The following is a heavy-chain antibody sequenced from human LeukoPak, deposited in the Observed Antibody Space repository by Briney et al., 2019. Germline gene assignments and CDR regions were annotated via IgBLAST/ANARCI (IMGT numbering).Heavy chain of an antibody. CDR2: ISSSSSTI. Sequence: GGSLRLSCAASGFTFSSYSMNWVRQAPAKGLEWVSYISSSSSTIYYADSVKGRFTISRDNAKSSLYLQMNSLRAEDTAVYYCAMSYCGGDCYSDWGQGTLVTVSS. J-gene: IGHJ4*02. V-gene: IGHV3-48*01. CDR3: AMSYCGGDCYSD. D-gene: IGHD2-21*02. CDR1: GFTFSSYS.